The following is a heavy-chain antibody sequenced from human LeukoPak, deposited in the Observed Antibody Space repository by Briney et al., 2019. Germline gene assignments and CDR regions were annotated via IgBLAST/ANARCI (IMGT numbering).Heavy chain of an antibody. V-gene: IGHV3-30*18. CDR1: GFTFSSYG. Sequence: GGSLRLSCAASGFTFSSYGMHWVRQAPGKGLEWVAVISYDGSNKYYADSVKGRFTISRDDSKNTLYLQMNSLRAEDTAVYYCAKDLAAGSYWGQGTLVTVSS. J-gene: IGHJ4*02. CDR2: ISYDGSNK. CDR3: AKDLAAGSY. D-gene: IGHD6-13*01.